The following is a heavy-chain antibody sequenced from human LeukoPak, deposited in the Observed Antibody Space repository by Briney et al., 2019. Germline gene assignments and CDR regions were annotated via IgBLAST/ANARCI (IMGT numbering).Heavy chain of an antibody. CDR1: GGTFSSYA. V-gene: IGHV1-69*13. D-gene: IGHD6-13*01. Sequence: SVKVSCKASGGTFSSYAISWVRQAPGQGLEWMGGIIPIFGTANYAQKFQGRVTITADESTSTAYMGLSSLRSEDTAVYYCARVNSGSSWPQYYFDYWGQGTLVTVSS. CDR3: ARVNSGSSWPQYYFDY. CDR2: IIPIFGTA. J-gene: IGHJ4*02.